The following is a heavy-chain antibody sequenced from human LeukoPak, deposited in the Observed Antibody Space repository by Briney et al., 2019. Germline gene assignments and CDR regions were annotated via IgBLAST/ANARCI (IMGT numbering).Heavy chain of an antibody. CDR2: VYPDDSRT. V-gene: IGHV5-51*01. CDR1: GYNFPKSW. CDR3: ARPDYFASHD. D-gene: IGHD2/OR15-2a*01. Sequence: GESLKISCKASGYNFPKSWIGWVRHMPWKGQEWIAIVYPDDSRTKYSPSFQGQVTISADKSINTAYLQWSSLRASDTAMYYCARPDYFASHDWGQGTLVTVSS. J-gene: IGHJ4*02.